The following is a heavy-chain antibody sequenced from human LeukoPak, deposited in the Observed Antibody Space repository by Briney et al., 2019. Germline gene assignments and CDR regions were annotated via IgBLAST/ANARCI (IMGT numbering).Heavy chain of an antibody. D-gene: IGHD5-24*01. Sequence: GGSLRLSCAASGFTFSSYSMNWVRQAPGKGLEWVSSISSSSSYIYYADSVKGRFTISRDNAKNSLYLQMNSLRAEDTAVYYCARGGGDGYKLDYFDYWGQGTLVTVSS. J-gene: IGHJ4*02. CDR2: ISSSSSYI. CDR1: GFTFSSYS. V-gene: IGHV3-21*04. CDR3: ARGGGDGYKLDYFDY.